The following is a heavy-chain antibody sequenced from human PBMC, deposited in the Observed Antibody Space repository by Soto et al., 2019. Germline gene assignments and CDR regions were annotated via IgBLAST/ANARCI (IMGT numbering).Heavy chain of an antibody. CDR2: IWYDGSNK. D-gene: IGHD2-21*02. Sequence: GGSLRLSCAASGFTFSSYGMHWVRQAPGKGLEWVAVIWYDGSNKYYADSVKGRFTISRDNSKNTLYLQMNSLRAEDTAVYYCARPGRATAFDYWGQGTLVTVSS. V-gene: IGHV3-33*01. CDR1: GFTFSSYG. J-gene: IGHJ4*02. CDR3: ARPGRATAFDY.